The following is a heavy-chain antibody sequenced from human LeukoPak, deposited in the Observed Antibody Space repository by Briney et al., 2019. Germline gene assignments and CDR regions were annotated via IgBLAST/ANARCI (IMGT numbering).Heavy chain of an antibody. CDR3: ARDSSGYDLIGGFDY. CDR2: ISYDGSNK. CDR1: GFTFSSYA. V-gene: IGHV3-30*04. J-gene: IGHJ4*02. Sequence: GGSLRLSCAASGFTFSSYAMHWVRQAPGKGLERVAVISYDGSNKYYADSVKGRFTISRDNSKNTLYLQMNSLRAEDTAVYYCARDSSGYDLIGGFDYWGQGTLVTVSS. D-gene: IGHD5-12*01.